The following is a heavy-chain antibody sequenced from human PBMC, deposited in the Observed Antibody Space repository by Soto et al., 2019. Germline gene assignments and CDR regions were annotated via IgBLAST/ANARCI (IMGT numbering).Heavy chain of an antibody. Sequence: GGSLRLSCAASGFTFSSYWMHWVRQAPGKGLVWVSRINSDGSSTSYADSVKGRFTISRDNAKNTLYLQMNSLRAEDTAVYYCSCPETHYDIHAFDIWGQGTMVTVSS. D-gene: IGHD3-9*01. J-gene: IGHJ3*02. CDR3: SCPETHYDIHAFDI. V-gene: IGHV3-74*01. CDR2: INSDGSST. CDR1: GFTFSSYW.